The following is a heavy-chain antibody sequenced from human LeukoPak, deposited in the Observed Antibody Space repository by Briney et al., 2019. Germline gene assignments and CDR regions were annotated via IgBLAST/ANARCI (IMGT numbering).Heavy chain of an antibody. J-gene: IGHJ6*02. CDR3: ARRGYIAAAEGPYYYYGMDV. Sequence: PSETLSLTCSVSGGSVGSNYWSWVRQPPGKGLEWIGYIYYSGSTNYNPSLKSRVTISVDTSKNQFSLKLSSVTAADTAVYYCARRGYIAAAEGPYYYYGMDVWGQGTTVTVSS. V-gene: IGHV4-59*08. CDR2: IYYSGST. CDR1: GGSVGSNY. D-gene: IGHD6-13*01.